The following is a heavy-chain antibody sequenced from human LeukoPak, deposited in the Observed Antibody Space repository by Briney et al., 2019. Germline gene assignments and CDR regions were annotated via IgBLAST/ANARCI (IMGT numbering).Heavy chain of an antibody. CDR2: INPNSGGT. CDR1: GYTFTGYY. V-gene: IGHV1-2*02. J-gene: IGHJ4*02. D-gene: IGHD6-19*01. Sequence: GASVKDSCKASGYTFTGYYMHAVRQAPGQGREGMGWINPNSGGTNYAQKFQGMVTMTRDTSISPAYMELSRLGSDDTAVYYCARVLYGVAGTGGYWGQGTLVTVSS. CDR3: ARVLYGVAGTGGY.